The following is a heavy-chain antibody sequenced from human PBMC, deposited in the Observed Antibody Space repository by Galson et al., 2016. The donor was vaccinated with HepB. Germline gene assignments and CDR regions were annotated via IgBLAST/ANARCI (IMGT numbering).Heavy chain of an antibody. Sequence: TLSLTCSVSGGPVSNNYWNWIRQPPGRGLEWNAYIHDNPSYTRYNPSLGSRITISVDKSKNQVPLKLTSVTAADTAVYFCARLGGNTRVDLWGQGTLVTVS. CDR3: ARLGGNTRVDL. D-gene: IGHD1-7*01. CDR1: GGPVSNNY. CDR2: IHDNPSYT. J-gene: IGHJ5*02. V-gene: IGHV4-59*02.